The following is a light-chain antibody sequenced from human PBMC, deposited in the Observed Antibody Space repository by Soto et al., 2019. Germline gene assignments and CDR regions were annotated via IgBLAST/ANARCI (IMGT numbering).Light chain of an antibody. CDR1: QSVNNN. CDR2: AIS. V-gene: IGKV3-15*01. CDR3: QQYNDWRT. J-gene: IGKJ1*01. Sequence: EIVMTQSPATLSVSQGERAPLSFRASQSVNNNLAWYQQKPGQAPRLLIHAISTRATGIPARFSGSGSGTEFTLTISSLQSEDFALYYCQQYNDWRTFGQGTKVDIK.